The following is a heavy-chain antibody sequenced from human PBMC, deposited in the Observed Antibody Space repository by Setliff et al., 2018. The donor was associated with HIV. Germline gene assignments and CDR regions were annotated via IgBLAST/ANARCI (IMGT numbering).Heavy chain of an antibody. J-gene: IGHJ4*02. CDR1: GYTFTGYY. D-gene: IGHD3-22*01. CDR2: INPNNGGT. CDR3: ARDYYDSSGYYYRFDY. V-gene: IGHV1-2*02. Sequence: ASVKVSCKASGYTFTGYYMHWVRQAPGQGLEWMGWINPNNGGTNYAQKFQGRVTMTRDTSISTAYMELSRLRSDDTAVYYCARDYYDSSGYYYRFDYWGQGALVTVSS.